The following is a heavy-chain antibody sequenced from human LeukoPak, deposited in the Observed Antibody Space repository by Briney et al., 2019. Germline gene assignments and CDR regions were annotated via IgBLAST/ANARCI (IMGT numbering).Heavy chain of an antibody. CDR3: ARDYCRTTSCLES. CDR2: IWYDGSNK. V-gene: IGHV3-33*01. Sequence: PGGSLRLSCAASGCTFSSYGMHWVRPAPGKGLEWVAVIWYDGSNKYYADSVKGRFTISRDNSKNTLYLQMNSLRAEDTAVYYCARDYCRTTSCLESWGQGTLVTVSS. J-gene: IGHJ4*02. D-gene: IGHD2-2*01. CDR1: GCTFSSYG.